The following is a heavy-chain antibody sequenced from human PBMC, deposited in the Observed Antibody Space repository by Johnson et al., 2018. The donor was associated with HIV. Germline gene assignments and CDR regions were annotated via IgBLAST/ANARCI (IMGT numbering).Heavy chain of an antibody. CDR2: ISGDGSSS. CDR3: ARAQLLADDAFNN. D-gene: IGHD6-6*01. CDR1: GFTIITFW. Sequence: MLLVESGGALVQPGGSLRLSCEVSGFTIITFWMHWVRQVPGKGLMWVSRISGDGSSSSYADSVKGRFTISRDNAKNTLYLQLNSLRVEDTAIYYCARAQLLADDAFNNWGQGTMVTVSS. V-gene: IGHV3-74*02. J-gene: IGHJ3*02.